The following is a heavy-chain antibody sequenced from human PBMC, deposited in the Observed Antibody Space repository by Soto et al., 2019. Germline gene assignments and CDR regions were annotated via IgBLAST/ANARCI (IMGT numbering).Heavy chain of an antibody. Sequence: EVLLLESGGGLVQPGGSLRLSCVVSGLTFNSRGMTWVRQAPGKGLEWVSSISDSGARTYYADSVKGRFTISRDNSKNTLYLQMNNVRAEDTAVYYCAHIWADYWGQGTLVTVSS. V-gene: IGHV3-23*01. CDR1: GLTFNSRG. J-gene: IGHJ4*02. D-gene: IGHD3-16*01. CDR2: ISDSGART. CDR3: AHIWADY.